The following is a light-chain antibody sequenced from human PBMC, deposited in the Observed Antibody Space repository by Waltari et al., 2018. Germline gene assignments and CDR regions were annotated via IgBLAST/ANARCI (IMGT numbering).Light chain of an antibody. CDR2: KAS. Sequence: CPASQNIDTWLAWYQQNPGKAPKLLIFKASTLESGVPSKFSGSGSWTEFTLSISTMEPDDFATYYCQQYSSFPITFGHGTRLEIK. V-gene: IGKV1-5*03. CDR3: QQYSSFPIT. J-gene: IGKJ5*01. CDR1: QNIDTW.